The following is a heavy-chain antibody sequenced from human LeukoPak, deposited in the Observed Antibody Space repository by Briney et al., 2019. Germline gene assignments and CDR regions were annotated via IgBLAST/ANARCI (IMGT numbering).Heavy chain of an antibody. V-gene: IGHV3-23*01. CDR1: GFTFNSYA. Sequence: GGSLRLSCAASGFTFNSYAMYWVRQAPGKGLEWISGIFGSGGSPHYADSVKGRFTISRDNSQNTVYLQLGSLRVEDTAGYYCGRTTVGYSSGRYPGWPVDYWGQGALVTVSS. D-gene: IGHD2-15*01. J-gene: IGHJ4*02. CDR2: IFGSGGSP. CDR3: GRTTVGYSSGRYPGWPVDY.